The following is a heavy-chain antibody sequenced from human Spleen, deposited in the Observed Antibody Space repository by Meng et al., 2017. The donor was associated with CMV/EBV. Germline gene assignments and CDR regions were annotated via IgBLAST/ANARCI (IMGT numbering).Heavy chain of an antibody. D-gene: IGHD6-13*01. V-gene: IGHV3-30*04. CDR1: GFTFSSNA. J-gene: IGHJ6*02. Sequence: GSLLKISCTASGFTFSSNAMHWVRQAPGKGLEWVALISSDGTTKYYADSVRGRFTISRDNSKNTLYLQMNSLRAEDTAVYYCAKEYSSSWYSYYYYYGMDVWGQGTTVIVSS. CDR2: ISSDGTTK. CDR3: AKEYSSSWYSYYYYYGMDV.